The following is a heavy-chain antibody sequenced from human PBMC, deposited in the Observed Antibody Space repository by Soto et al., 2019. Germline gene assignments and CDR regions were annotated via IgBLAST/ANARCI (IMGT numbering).Heavy chain of an antibody. V-gene: IGHV1-69*18. Sequence: QVQLVQSGAEVKKPGSSVTVSCKASGGTFSSYAISWVRQAPGQGLEWMGRIIPFSGTANYAQNFQDRVKITADESTSTAYMELTSLRSEDTAVYYCARVVMTTVPASYYYGMDVWGQGTTVTVSS. D-gene: IGHD4-4*01. CDR3: ARVVMTTVPASYYYGMDV. CDR1: GGTFSSYA. J-gene: IGHJ6*02. CDR2: IIPFSGTA.